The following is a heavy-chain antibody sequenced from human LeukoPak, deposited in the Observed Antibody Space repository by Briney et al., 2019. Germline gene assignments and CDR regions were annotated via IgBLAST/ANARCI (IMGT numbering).Heavy chain of an antibody. Sequence: GGSLRLSCAASGFTLSNYNMNWVRQAPGKGLEWVSYISSSGSTIYYADSMKGRFTISRDNAKNSLYLQMNSLRDEDTAVYYCAREGGGHGSGRYYFDYWGQGTLVTVSS. CDR2: ISSSGSTI. D-gene: IGHD6-19*01. J-gene: IGHJ4*02. CDR1: GFTLSNYN. V-gene: IGHV3-48*02. CDR3: AREGGGHGSGRYYFDY.